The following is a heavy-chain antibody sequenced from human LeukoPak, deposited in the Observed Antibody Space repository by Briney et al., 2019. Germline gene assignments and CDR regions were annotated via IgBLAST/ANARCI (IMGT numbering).Heavy chain of an antibody. CDR3: ARGGGLDV. Sequence: GGSLRLSCAASGLTFSSYWMNWARQAPGKGLEWVASINHNGNVKYYVDSVKGRFTISRDNAKNSLYLQMSNLRAEDTAVYFCARGGGLDVWGQGATVTVSS. V-gene: IGHV3-7*03. D-gene: IGHD3-16*01. CDR2: INHNGNVK. J-gene: IGHJ6*02. CDR1: GLTFSSYW.